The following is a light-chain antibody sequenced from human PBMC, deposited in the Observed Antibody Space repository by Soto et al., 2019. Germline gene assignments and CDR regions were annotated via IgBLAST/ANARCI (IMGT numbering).Light chain of an antibody. V-gene: IGKV1-5*01. Sequence: DIQMTQSPSTLSASVGDRVTITCRASQSISSWLAWYQQKPGKAPMLLIYDASSLESEVTSMFSGSGSGTEFTLTISSLQPDDFATYYCQQYNSYSRTFGQGTKVEIK. J-gene: IGKJ1*01. CDR1: QSISSW. CDR3: QQYNSYSRT. CDR2: DAS.